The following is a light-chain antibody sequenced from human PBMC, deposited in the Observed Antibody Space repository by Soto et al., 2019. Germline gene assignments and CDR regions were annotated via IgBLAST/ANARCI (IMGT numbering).Light chain of an antibody. V-gene: IGLV2-14*03. Sequence: QSALTQPASVSGSPGQSITISCTGTSSDVGGYNYVCWYQHHPGKAPKLMIYDVSNRPSGVSNRFSGSKSGNTASLTISGLQAEDEADYYCSSYTSRTTLFGGGTKLTVL. CDR2: DVS. CDR1: SSDVGGYNY. J-gene: IGLJ2*01. CDR3: SSYTSRTTL.